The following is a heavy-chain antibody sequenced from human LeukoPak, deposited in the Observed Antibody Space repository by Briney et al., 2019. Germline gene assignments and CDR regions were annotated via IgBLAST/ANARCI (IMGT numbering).Heavy chain of an antibody. J-gene: IGHJ4*02. CDR3: AKGYTYGYKDTSDY. CDR1: GFTFNKYW. Sequence: GGSLRLSCAASGFTFNKYWMTWVRQAPGKGLEWVATIKTDGSQKYYVDSVKGRFSISRDNANNSLYLQMNSLRADDTAVYYCAKGYTYGYKDTSDYWGQGTLVTVSS. V-gene: IGHV3-7*01. D-gene: IGHD5-18*01. CDR2: IKTDGSQK.